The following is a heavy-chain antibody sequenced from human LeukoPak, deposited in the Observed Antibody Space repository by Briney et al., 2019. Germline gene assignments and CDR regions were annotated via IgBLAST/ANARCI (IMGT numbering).Heavy chain of an antibody. Sequence: ASVKVSCKASGYTFTGYYVHWVRQAPGQGLEGMGWINPNSGGTNYAQKFQGRVTLTRDTSISTAYMEVNRLRSDDTALYYCARNYEFWSFDYWGQGTLVIVSS. CDR3: ARNYEFWSFDY. V-gene: IGHV1-2*02. CDR1: GYTFTGYY. J-gene: IGHJ4*02. CDR2: INPNSGGT. D-gene: IGHD3-3*01.